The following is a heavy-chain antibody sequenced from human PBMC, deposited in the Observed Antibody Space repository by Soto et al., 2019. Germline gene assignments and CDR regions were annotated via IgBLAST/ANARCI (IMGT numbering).Heavy chain of an antibody. Sequence: GGSLRLSCAASGLVFNTYAMNWVRQAPGKGLECVSGISGSGETTYYARSVKGRCTISIENSNNTLSLQVNSLRAEDAALYYCARAHTPIGGIITNAFDIWRQGTMVTISS. CDR1: GLVFNTYA. D-gene: IGHD3-22*01. CDR3: ARAHTPIGGIITNAFDI. J-gene: IGHJ3*02. CDR2: ISGSGETT. V-gene: IGHV3-23*01.